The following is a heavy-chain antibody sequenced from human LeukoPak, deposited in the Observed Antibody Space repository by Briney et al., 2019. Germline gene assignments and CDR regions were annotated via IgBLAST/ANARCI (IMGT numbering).Heavy chain of an antibody. D-gene: IGHD3-10*01. V-gene: IGHV1-8*01. CDR1: GYTFTSYD. CDR3: ATARYGSGSRPFDY. J-gene: IGHJ4*02. Sequence: ASVKVSCKASGYTFTSYDINWVRQATGQGLEWMGWIKPDSGNTGYAQKFQGRVTMTRNTSISTAYMELSSLRSEDTAVYYCATARYGSGSRPFDYWGQGTLVTVSS. CDR2: IKPDSGNT.